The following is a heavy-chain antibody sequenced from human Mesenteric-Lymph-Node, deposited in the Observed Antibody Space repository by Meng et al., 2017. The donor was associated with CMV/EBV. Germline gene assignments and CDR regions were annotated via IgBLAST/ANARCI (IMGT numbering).Heavy chain of an antibody. CDR1: GFTFGDYA. V-gene: IGHV3-49*04. CDR3: TRVDGSEYQLLYYYYYYGMDV. Sequence: GGSLRLSCTASGFTFGDYAMSWVRQAPGKGLEWVGFIRSKAYGGTTEYAASVKGRFTISRDDSKSIAYLQMNSLKTEDTAVYYCTRVDGSEYQLLYYYYYYGMDVWGQGTTVTVSS. D-gene: IGHD2-2*02. J-gene: IGHJ6*02. CDR2: IRSKAYGGTT.